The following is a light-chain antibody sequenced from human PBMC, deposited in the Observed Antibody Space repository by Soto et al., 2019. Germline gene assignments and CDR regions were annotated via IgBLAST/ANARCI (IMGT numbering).Light chain of an antibody. V-gene: IGKV3-20*01. Sequence: EIVLTQSPGTLSLSPGERATLSCRASQSVSNSYLAWYQQKPGQAPRLLIYGASSRATGIPDRFSGSGSGTDFTLTISRLEPEAFAVYYCQQYGSSPRTFGQGTKLEIK. CDR2: GAS. J-gene: IGKJ2*01. CDR1: QSVSNSY. CDR3: QQYGSSPRT.